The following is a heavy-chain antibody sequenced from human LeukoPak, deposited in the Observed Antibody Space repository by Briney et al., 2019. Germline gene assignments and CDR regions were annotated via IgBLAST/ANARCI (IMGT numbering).Heavy chain of an antibody. J-gene: IGHJ4*02. Sequence: GGSLRLSCAASGFIFSSYSMNWVRQAPGKGLEWVSYISRSSSIIYYADSVKGRFTISRDNAKNSLSLQMNSLRAEDTAVYYCARGTPLDYWGQGTLVTVSS. CDR2: ISRSSSII. CDR1: GFIFSSYS. V-gene: IGHV3-48*04. CDR3: ARGTPLDY.